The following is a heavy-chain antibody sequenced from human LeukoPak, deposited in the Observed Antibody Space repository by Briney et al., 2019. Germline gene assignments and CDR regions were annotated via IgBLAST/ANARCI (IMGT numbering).Heavy chain of an antibody. V-gene: IGHV3-30*18. D-gene: IGHD3-22*01. Sequence: GGSLRLSCAVSGFTFGDYGMHWVRQAPGKGLEWLAVLSYGGTNKYYADSVKGRFTISRDNSENTLYLQMNSLRAEDTAIYYCAKDLAYYDSSGDYYPAFDIWGQGTMVTVSS. CDR2: LSYGGTNK. J-gene: IGHJ3*02. CDR3: AKDLAYYDSSGDYYPAFDI. CDR1: GFTFGDYG.